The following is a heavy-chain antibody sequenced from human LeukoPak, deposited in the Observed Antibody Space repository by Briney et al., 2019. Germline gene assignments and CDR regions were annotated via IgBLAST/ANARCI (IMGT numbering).Heavy chain of an antibody. J-gene: IGHJ6*02. CDR2: ISSSSSYI. V-gene: IGHV3-21*01. CDR3: ASGGSSCSSTSCYPRYYYYGMDV. CDR1: GFTFSSYS. D-gene: IGHD2-2*01. Sequence: GGSLRLSCAASGFTFSSYSMNWVRQAPGKGLECVSSISSSSSYIYYADSVKGRFTISRDNAKNSLYLQMNSLRAEDTAVYYCASGGSSCSSTSCYPRYYYYGMDVWGQGTTVTVSS.